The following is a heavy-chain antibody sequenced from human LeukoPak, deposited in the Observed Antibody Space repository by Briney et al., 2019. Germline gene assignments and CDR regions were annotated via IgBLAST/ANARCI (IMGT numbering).Heavy chain of an antibody. D-gene: IGHD3-22*01. V-gene: IGHV4-59*01. CDR1: GCSISSYH. Sequence: SETLSLTCTVSGCSISSYHWSWIRQPPGKGLECIGYIYYSGSTHYNPSLKSRVTISVDTSKNQFSLKLSSVTAADTAVYFCARARNSYDSSDYYYEGDAFDIWGQGTMVTVSS. CDR3: ARARNSYDSSDYYYEGDAFDI. J-gene: IGHJ3*02. CDR2: IYYSGST.